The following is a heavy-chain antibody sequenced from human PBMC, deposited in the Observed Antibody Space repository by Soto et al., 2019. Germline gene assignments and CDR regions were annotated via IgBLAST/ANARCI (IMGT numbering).Heavy chain of an antibody. J-gene: IGHJ3*02. CDR1: GDSISNYY. Sequence: SETLSLICSVSGDSISNYYWSWIRQPPGKGLEWIGYIYYSGSTKYNPSLKSRVTISVDTSKNQFSLKLSSVTAADTAVYYCARPHNWGGYRLDIWDQGTMVTVSS. V-gene: IGHV4-59*01. CDR2: IYYSGST. CDR3: ARPHNWGGYRLDI. D-gene: IGHD3-16*02.